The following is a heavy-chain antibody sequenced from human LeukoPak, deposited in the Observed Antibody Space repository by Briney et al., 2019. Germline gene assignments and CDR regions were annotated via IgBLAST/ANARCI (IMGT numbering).Heavy chain of an antibody. V-gene: IGHV3-20*04. J-gene: IGHJ5*02. CDR1: GFTFDDYG. Sequence: GGSLRLSCAASGFTFDDYGMSWVRQAPGKGLEWVSGINWNGGSTGYADSVKGRFTISRGNAKNSLYLQMNSLRAEDTALYYCARESLQAVASEGSWFDPWGQGTLVTVSS. CDR2: INWNGGST. CDR3: ARESLQAVASEGSWFDP. D-gene: IGHD6-19*01.